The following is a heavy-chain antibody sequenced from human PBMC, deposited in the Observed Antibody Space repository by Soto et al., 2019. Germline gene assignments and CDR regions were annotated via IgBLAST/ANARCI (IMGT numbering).Heavy chain of an antibody. CDR3: ARDTGGFLDY. D-gene: IGHD7-27*01. CDR2: VYYTGST. CDR1: GGSISSYY. J-gene: IGHJ4*02. V-gene: IGHV4-59*01. Sequence: SETLSLTCTVSGGSISSYYWSWIRQPPGKGLEWIGYVYYTGSTNYNPSLKSRVTISVDPSKNQFSLKLSSVTAADTAVYYCARDTGGFLDYWGQGTLVTVSS.